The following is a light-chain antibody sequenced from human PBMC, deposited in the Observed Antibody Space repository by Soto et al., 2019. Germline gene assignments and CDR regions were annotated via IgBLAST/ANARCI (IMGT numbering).Light chain of an antibody. V-gene: IGKV1-33*01. CDR1: QDISNY. Sequence: DIQMTQSPSSLSASVGDRVTITCQASQDISNYLNWYQQKPGKAPKLLIYDASNLETGVPSRFSGSVSGTDFTFTISSLHPEDIATYYCPQYDNLPPYTFGQGTKLEIK. J-gene: IGKJ2*01. CDR2: DAS. CDR3: PQYDNLPPYT.